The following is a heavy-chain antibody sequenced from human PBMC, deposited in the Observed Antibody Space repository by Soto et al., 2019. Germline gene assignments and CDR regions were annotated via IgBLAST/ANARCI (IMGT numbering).Heavy chain of an antibody. CDR1: GGTFSSYA. Sequence: QVQLVQSGAEVKKPWSSVKVSCKASGGTFSSYAISWVRQAPGQGLEWMGGIIPIFGTANYAQKFQGRVTINADESTSTAYMELSSLRSEDTAVYYCARGSYVDTEPLGAFDIWGQGTMVTVSS. CDR2: IIPIFGTA. V-gene: IGHV1-69*01. D-gene: IGHD5-18*01. J-gene: IGHJ3*02. CDR3: ARGSYVDTEPLGAFDI.